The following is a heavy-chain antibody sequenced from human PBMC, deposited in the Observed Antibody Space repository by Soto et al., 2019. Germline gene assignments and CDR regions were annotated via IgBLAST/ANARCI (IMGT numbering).Heavy chain of an antibody. D-gene: IGHD4-17*01. V-gene: IGHV1-3*01. J-gene: IGHJ5*02. Sequence: ASVKVSCKASGYTFTSYAMHWVRQAPGQRLEWMGWINAGNGNTKYSQKFQGRVTITRDTSASTAYMELSSLRSEDTAVYYCARAGSRLGDYVVAWFDPWGQGTLVTVSS. CDR3: ARAGSRLGDYVVAWFDP. CDR1: GYTFTSYA. CDR2: INAGNGNT.